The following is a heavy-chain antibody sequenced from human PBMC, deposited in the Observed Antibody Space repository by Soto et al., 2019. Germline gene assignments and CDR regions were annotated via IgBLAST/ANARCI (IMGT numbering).Heavy chain of an antibody. D-gene: IGHD4-17*01. V-gene: IGHV3-21*01. CDR3: ARSLGYGDYVFLY. CDR2: ISSSSSYI. J-gene: IGHJ4*02. CDR1: GFTFSSYS. Sequence: GGSLRLSCAASGFTFSSYSMNWVRQAPGKGLEWVSSISSSSSYIYYADSVKGRFTISRDNAKNSLYLQMNSLRAEDTAVYYCARSLGYGDYVFLYWGQGTLVTVSS.